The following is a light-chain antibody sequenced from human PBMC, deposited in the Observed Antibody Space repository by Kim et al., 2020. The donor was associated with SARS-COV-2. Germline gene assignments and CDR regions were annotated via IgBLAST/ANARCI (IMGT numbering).Light chain of an antibody. CDR3: QQSYSTLS. V-gene: IGKV1-39*01. J-gene: IGKJ4*01. CDR1: QRIGSY. CDR2: SAS. Sequence: LSASVGDRVTITCRASQRIGSYVNWYQQKPGKAPNLLIYSASTLQSGVPSRFRGSGSGTDFTLTISSLQPEDFATYYCQQSYSTLSFGGGTKLEL.